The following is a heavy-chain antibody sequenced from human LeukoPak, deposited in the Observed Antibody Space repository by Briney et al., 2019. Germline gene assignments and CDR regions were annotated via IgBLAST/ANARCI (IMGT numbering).Heavy chain of an antibody. Sequence: PGGSLRLSCAASGFTFSDYYMSWIRQAPGKGLEWVSYISSSGSTIYYADSVKGRFTISRDNSKNTLYLQMNSLRAEDTAVYYCARALTMIVDGCYFDYWGQGTLVTVSS. V-gene: IGHV3-11*04. CDR2: ISSSGSTI. CDR3: ARALTMIVDGCYFDY. D-gene: IGHD3-22*01. J-gene: IGHJ4*02. CDR1: GFTFSDYY.